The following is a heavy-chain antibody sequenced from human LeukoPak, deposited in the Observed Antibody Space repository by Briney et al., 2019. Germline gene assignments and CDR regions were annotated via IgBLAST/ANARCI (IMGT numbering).Heavy chain of an antibody. CDR3: ARDGYYDFVYGMDV. CDR1: GFTFSDYY. V-gene: IGHV3-11*01. J-gene: IGHJ6*02. Sequence: PGGSLRLSCAASGFTFSDYYMSWIRQAPGKGLEWVSYISSSGSTIYYADSAKGRFTISRDNAKNSLYLQMNSLRAEDTAVYYCARDGYYDFVYGMDVWGQGTTVTVSS. D-gene: IGHD3-3*01. CDR2: ISSSGSTI.